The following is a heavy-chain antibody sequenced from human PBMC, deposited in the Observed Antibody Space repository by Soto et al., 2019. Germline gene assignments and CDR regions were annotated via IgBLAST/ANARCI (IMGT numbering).Heavy chain of an antibody. CDR2: IYWRDDK. Sequence: QITLKESGPTLVHPTQTLTLTCTFSGFSLTTSGVGVGWIRQPPGQALAWLALIYWRDDKRYSPSLKSRLTITKDTTKNQVVLTRTSPDPVVTATDYCSHRRCGGGSCNNVSEIWGQGTMVTVSS. D-gene: IGHD2-15*01. V-gene: IGHV2-5*01. CDR3: SHRRCGGGSCNNVSEI. CDR1: GFSLTTSGVG. J-gene: IGHJ3*02.